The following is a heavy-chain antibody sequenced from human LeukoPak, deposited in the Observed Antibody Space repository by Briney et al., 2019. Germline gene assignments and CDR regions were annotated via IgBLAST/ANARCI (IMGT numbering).Heavy chain of an antibody. CDR2: IIPIFGTA. J-gene: IGHJ6*03. CDR1: GGTFSSYA. Sequence: ASVKVSCKASGGTFSSYAISWVRQAPGQGLEWMGGIIPIFGTANYAQKFQGRVTMTADTSTNTAYMDLRSLRSDDTAVYYCARASGHYYYYYMDVWAKGTTVTISS. V-gene: IGHV1-69*06. D-gene: IGHD1-26*01. CDR3: ARASGHYYYYYMDV.